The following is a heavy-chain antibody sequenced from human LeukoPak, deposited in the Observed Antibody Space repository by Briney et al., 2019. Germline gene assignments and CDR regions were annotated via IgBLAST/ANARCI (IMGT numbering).Heavy chain of an antibody. Sequence: PGGSLRLSCAASGFTFSSYWMSWVRQAPGKGLEWVSFISTSSSYIHNADSVKGRFTISRDNAENSLYLQMNSLRAEDTAVYYCARAAIAAARIYYYMDVWGKGTTVTVSS. CDR3: ARAAIAAARIYYYMDV. CDR1: GFTFSSYW. D-gene: IGHD6-13*01. CDR2: ISTSSSYI. V-gene: IGHV3-21*01. J-gene: IGHJ6*03.